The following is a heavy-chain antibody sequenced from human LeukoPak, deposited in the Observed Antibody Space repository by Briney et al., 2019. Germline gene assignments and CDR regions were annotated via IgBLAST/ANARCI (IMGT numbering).Heavy chain of an antibody. D-gene: IGHD3-10*01. J-gene: IGHJ2*01. Sequence: PSETLSLTCTVSGGSISSSSYYWGWIRQPPGKGLEWIGSIYYSGSTYYNPSLKSRVTISVDTSKNQFSLKLSSVTAADTAVYYCARRHRPYYYGSGSYWYFDLWGRGTLVTVSS. CDR3: ARRHRPYYYGSGSYWYFDL. V-gene: IGHV4-39*07. CDR2: IYYSGST. CDR1: GGSISSSSYY.